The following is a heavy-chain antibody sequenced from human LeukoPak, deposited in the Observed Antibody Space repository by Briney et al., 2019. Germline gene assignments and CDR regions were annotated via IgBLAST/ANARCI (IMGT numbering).Heavy chain of an antibody. Sequence: SETLSLTCTVSGGSISSSSYYWGWIRQPPGKGLEWIGIIYYSGSTYYNPSLKSRVTISVDTSKNQFSLKLSSVTAADTAVYYCARGVWFGDFHWFDPWGQGTLVTVSS. CDR1: GGSISSSSYY. D-gene: IGHD3-10*01. V-gene: IGHV4-39*07. J-gene: IGHJ5*02. CDR2: IYYSGST. CDR3: ARGVWFGDFHWFDP.